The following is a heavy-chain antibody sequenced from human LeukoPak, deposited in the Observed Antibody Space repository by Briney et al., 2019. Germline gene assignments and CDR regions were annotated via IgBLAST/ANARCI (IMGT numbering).Heavy chain of an antibody. J-gene: IGHJ4*02. CDR1: GFTFSSYW. Sequence: GGSLRLSCAASGFTFSSYWVSWVRQAPGKGLEWVANIKQDGSEKYYVDSVKGRFTISRDNAKNSLYLQMNSLRAEDTAVYYCARDDRFGELLLDYWGQGTLVTVSS. CDR2: IKQDGSEK. D-gene: IGHD3-10*01. V-gene: IGHV3-7*01. CDR3: ARDDRFGELLLDY.